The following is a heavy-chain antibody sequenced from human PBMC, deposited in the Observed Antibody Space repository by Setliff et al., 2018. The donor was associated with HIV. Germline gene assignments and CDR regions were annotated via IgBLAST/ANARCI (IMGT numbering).Heavy chain of an antibody. CDR2: IYAIGST. CDR3: GRLSDTAMASFDS. J-gene: IGHJ4*02. D-gene: IGHD5-18*01. Sequence: SETLSLTCIVSGVSTISSSSSYYWGWIRQPPGKGLEWIGRIYAIGSTHYNPALKRRLSISVDTSKNQFSLKLSSVTAADTAVYYCGRLSDTAMASFDSWGQGTLVTVSS. CDR1: GVSTISSSSSYY. V-gene: IGHV4-39*07.